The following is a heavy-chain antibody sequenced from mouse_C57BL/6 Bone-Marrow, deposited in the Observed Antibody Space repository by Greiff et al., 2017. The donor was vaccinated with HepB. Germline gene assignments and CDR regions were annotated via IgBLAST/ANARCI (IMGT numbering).Heavy chain of an antibody. J-gene: IGHJ2*01. Sequence: VQLQQSGAELVRPGASVTLSCKASGYTFTDYEMHWVKQTPVHGLEWIGAIDPDTGGTAYNQKFKGKAILTADKSSSTAYMELRSLTSEDSAVYYVTRSAYYGNWDYWGQGTTLTVSS. V-gene: IGHV1-15*01. CDR1: GYTFTDYE. CDR3: TRSAYYGNWDY. D-gene: IGHD2-10*01. CDR2: IDPDTGGT.